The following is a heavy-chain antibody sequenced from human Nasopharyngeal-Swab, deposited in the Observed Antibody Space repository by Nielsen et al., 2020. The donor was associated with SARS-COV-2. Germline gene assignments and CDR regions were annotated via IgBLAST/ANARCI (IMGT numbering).Heavy chain of an antibody. CDR2: IYYSGST. CDR3: ARQVGSSGWGTNWFDP. J-gene: IGHJ5*02. CDR1: GGSISSSSYY. V-gene: IGHV4-39*01. D-gene: IGHD6-19*01. Sequence: GSLRLSCTVSGGSISSSSYYWGWIRQPPGKGLEWIGSIYYSGSTYYNPSLKSRVTISVDTSKNQFSLKLSSVTAADTAVYYCARQVGSSGWGTNWFDPWGQGTLVTVSS.